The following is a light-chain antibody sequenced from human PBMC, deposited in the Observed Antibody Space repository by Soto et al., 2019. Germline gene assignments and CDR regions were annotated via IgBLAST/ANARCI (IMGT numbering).Light chain of an antibody. CDR3: QQYNDLIT. CDR1: QSVSSY. V-gene: IGKV3-15*01. Sequence: IILTQSPATLSLSPGERATLSCIASQSVSSYVAWYQQKPGQAPRLLIYDASTRATGIPARFSGSGSGTEFTLTISSLQSEDFAVYYCQQYNDLITFGQGTRLEIK. CDR2: DAS. J-gene: IGKJ5*01.